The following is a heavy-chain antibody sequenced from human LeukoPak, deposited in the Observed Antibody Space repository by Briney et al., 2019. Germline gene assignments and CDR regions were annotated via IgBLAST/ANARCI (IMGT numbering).Heavy chain of an antibody. D-gene: IGHD3-3*01. Sequence: GGSLRLSCAASGFTLSSYAMSWVRQAPGKGLEWVSAISGSGGSTYYADSVKGRFTISRDNSKNTLYLQMNSLRAEDTAVYYCAKDSQAAIFGVVISFDYWGQGTLVTVSS. J-gene: IGHJ4*02. V-gene: IGHV3-23*01. CDR2: ISGSGGST. CDR3: AKDSQAAIFGVVISFDY. CDR1: GFTLSSYA.